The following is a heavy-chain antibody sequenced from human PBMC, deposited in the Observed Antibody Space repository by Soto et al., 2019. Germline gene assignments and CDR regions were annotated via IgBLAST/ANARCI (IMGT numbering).Heavy chain of an antibody. V-gene: IGHV4-39*01. CDR2: LSYAGNT. D-gene: IGHD4-4*01. CDR1: GVSITSTTYF. CDR3: ARQATYTLDV. J-gene: IGHJ6*02. Sequence: SETLSLTCAVPGVSITSTTYFWAWIRQPPGKGLEWIGTLSYAGNTYYNPSLQSRVTISADTSKNQFSLMLTSLTAADTAVYYCARQATYTLDVWGQGTTVTVSS.